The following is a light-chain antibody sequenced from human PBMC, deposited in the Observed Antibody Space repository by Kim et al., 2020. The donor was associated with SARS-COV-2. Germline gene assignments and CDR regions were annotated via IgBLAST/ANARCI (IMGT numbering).Light chain of an antibody. V-gene: IGKV3-15*01. CDR1: QSVSSN. Sequence: EIVMTQSPATLSVSPGERATLSCRASQSVSSNLAWYQQKPGQAPRLLIYGASTGATGTPARFSASGSGTEFALSINSLQSEDFAVYYCQQYNIWPWTFGRGTKVEIK. J-gene: IGKJ1*01. CDR3: QQYNIWPWT. CDR2: GAS.